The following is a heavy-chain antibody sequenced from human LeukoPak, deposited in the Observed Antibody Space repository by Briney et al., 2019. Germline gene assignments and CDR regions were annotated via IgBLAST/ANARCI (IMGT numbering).Heavy chain of an antibody. V-gene: IGHV3-23*01. CDR1: GFTFSSFA. D-gene: IGHD3-16*01. J-gene: IGHJ4*02. CDR3: AREIRYFDY. Sequence: PGGSLRLSCAASGFTFSSFAMTWVRQAPGKRLEWVSLISASGSPTYYADSVKGRFTISRDNSRNTLYLQMDSLRAEDTAVYYCAREIRYFDYWGQGTLVTVSS. CDR2: ISASGSPT.